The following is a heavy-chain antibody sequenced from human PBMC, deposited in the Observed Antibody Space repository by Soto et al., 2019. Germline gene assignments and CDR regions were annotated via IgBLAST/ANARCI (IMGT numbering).Heavy chain of an antibody. Sequence: SETLSLTCTVSGVYVSSGSYLWSWIRQPPGKGLEWIAYIDYSGSTNYNPSLKSRVTISIDTSKNQFSLKLSSVTAADTAVYHCARDRSFGSGSYSASWGQGVLVTVSS. D-gene: IGHD3-10*01. V-gene: IGHV4-61*01. CDR3: ARDRSFGSGSYSAS. CDR1: GVYVSSGSYL. J-gene: IGHJ5*02. CDR2: IDYSGST.